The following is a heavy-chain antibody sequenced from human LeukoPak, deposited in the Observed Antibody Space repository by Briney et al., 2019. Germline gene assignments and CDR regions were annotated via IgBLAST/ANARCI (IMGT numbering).Heavy chain of an antibody. CDR2: IIPILGIA. J-gene: IGHJ4*02. CDR3: ATRRQVLYHFDN. CDR1: GGTFSSYA. Sequence: SVKVSCKASGGTFSSYAISWVRQAPGQGLEWMGRIIPILGIANDAQKFQGRVTITADKSTSTAYMELSSLRSEDTAVYYCATRRQVLYHFDNWGQGVLVTVSS. V-gene: IGHV1-69*04. D-gene: IGHD4/OR15-4a*01.